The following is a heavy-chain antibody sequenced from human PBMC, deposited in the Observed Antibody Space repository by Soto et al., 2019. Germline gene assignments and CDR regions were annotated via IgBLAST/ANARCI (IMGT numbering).Heavy chain of an antibody. CDR2: ISYSDDT. CDR1: GASITGADSY. D-gene: IGHD3-9*01. J-gene: IGHJ5*02. Sequence: SETLSLTCAVSGASITGADSYWFLIRKPPGKGREWIGYISYSDDTYYNPSLRRRVTMSADRSENKFSLTLTYVTPTSRAEYFCARDFERSAIGPCGQGTSVTVS. V-gene: IGHV4-31*11. CDR3: ARDFERSAIGP.